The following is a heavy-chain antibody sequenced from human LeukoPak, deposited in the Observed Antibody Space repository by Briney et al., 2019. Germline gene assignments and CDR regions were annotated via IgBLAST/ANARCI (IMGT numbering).Heavy chain of an antibody. D-gene: IGHD2-15*01. J-gene: IGHJ4*02. Sequence: ASVKVPCKSSGYTFTNYGITWVRQAPGQGLEWMGWISAYNGNTNYAQKFQGRVTMTTDTSTSTAYMEVRSLRSDDTAMYYCARVCHWDIDNTRGDPVDYWGQGTLVTVSS. CDR1: GYTFTNYG. CDR2: ISAYNGNT. CDR3: ARVCHWDIDNTRGDPVDY. V-gene: IGHV1-18*01.